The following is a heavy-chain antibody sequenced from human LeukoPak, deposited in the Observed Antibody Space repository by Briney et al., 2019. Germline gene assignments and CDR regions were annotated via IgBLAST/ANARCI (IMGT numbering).Heavy chain of an antibody. J-gene: IGHJ5*02. D-gene: IGHD6-13*01. CDR1: GGTFSSYA. Sequence: ASVKVSCKASGGTFSSYAISWVRQAPGQGLEWMGGIIPIFGTANYAQKFQGRVTITADESTSTAYMELSSLRSEDTAVYYCARDGQQLTLEFDPWGKGTLVTVSS. V-gene: IGHV1-69*13. CDR3: ARDGQQLTLEFDP. CDR2: IIPIFGTA.